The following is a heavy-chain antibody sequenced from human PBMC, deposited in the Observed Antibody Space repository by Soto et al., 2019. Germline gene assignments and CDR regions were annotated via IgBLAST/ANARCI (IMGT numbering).Heavy chain of an antibody. D-gene: IGHD2-15*01. CDR1: GFTFSSYG. V-gene: IGHV3-30*18. J-gene: IGHJ4*02. CDR2: ISYDGSNK. CDR3: AKDSISGGSYTNDY. Sequence: GGSLRLSCAASGFTFSSYGMHWVRQAPGKGLEWVAVISYDGSNKYYADSVKGRFTISRDNSKNTLYLQMNSLRAEDTAVYYCAKDSISGGSYTNDYWGQGTLVTVSS.